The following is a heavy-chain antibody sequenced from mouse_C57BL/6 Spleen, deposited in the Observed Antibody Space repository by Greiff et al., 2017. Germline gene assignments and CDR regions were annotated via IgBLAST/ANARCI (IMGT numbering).Heavy chain of an antibody. Sequence: VQLQQSGPELVKPGASVKISCKASGYAFSSSWMNWVKQRPGTGLEWIGRIYPGDGDTKYNGKFKGKATLTADKSSSTAYMQLSSLTSEDSAVYFCARSGGSGTFYAMDYWGQGTSVTVSS. CDR1: GYAFSSSW. J-gene: IGHJ4*01. CDR2: IYPGDGDT. CDR3: ARSGGSGTFYAMDY. V-gene: IGHV1-82*01. D-gene: IGHD1-1*02.